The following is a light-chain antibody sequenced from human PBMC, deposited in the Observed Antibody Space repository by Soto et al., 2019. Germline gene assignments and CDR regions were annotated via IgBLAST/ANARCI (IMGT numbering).Light chain of an antibody. V-gene: IGLV2-8*01. Sequence: QSVLTQPPFASGSPGQSVAISCTGTSSDVGGYNYVSWYQQHPGKAPKLMIYEVNKRPSGVPDRFSGSKSGNTASLTVSGLQAEDEADYYCSSYAGSSNVFGTGTRPPS. CDR1: SSDVGGYNY. CDR3: SSYAGSSNV. J-gene: IGLJ1*01. CDR2: EVN.